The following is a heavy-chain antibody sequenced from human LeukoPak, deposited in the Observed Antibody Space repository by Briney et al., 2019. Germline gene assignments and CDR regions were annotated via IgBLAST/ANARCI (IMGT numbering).Heavy chain of an antibody. CDR3: ARWEYYDFWSGYRYHGYYAFGI. V-gene: IGHV3-7*01. D-gene: IGHD3-3*01. Sequence: PGGSLRLSCVASGFTFGKYWRSWVRQAPGKGLEWVANIKQDGSERYYVDSVKGRFTISRDNAKKSLYLQMNSLRAEATAVYSCARWEYYDFWSGYRYHGYYAFGIWGQGTMVTVSS. CDR2: IKQDGSER. J-gene: IGHJ3*02. CDR1: GFTFGKYW.